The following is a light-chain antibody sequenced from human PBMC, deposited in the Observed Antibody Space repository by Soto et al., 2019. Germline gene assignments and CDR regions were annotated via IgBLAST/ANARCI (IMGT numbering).Light chain of an antibody. CDR1: QSISSW. J-gene: IGKJ1*01. CDR3: QQYKSYSGT. Sequence: DIQMTQSPSTLSASVGDRVTITCRASQSISSWLDWYQQKPGKAPKLLIYKASSLESGVPSRFSGSGSGTEFTLTISSLQPDDFATYYCQQYKSYSGTFGQGTKVEIK. CDR2: KAS. V-gene: IGKV1-5*03.